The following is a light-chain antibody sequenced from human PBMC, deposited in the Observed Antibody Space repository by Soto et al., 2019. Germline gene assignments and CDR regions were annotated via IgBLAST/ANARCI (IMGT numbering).Light chain of an antibody. CDR2: EVT. CDR1: SSDVGGYKY. CDR3: SSYAGSNNVI. V-gene: IGLV2-8*01. Sequence: QSVLTRPPSASGSPGQSVTISCTGTSSDVGGYKYVSWYQQHPGKAPKLMIYEVTKRPSGVPDRFSGSKSGNTASLTVSGLQAEDEADYFCSSYAGSNNVIFGGGTQLTVL. J-gene: IGLJ2*01.